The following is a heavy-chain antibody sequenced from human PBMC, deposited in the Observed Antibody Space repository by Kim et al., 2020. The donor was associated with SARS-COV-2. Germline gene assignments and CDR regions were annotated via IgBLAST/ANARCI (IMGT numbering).Heavy chain of an antibody. V-gene: IGHV1-46*01. CDR3: ARGGGNWFDP. J-gene: IGHJ5*02. Sequence: STSYAQKFQGRVTMTRDTSTSTVYMELSSLRSEDTAVYYCARGGGNWFDPWGQGTLVTVSS. D-gene: IGHD2-15*01. CDR2: ST.